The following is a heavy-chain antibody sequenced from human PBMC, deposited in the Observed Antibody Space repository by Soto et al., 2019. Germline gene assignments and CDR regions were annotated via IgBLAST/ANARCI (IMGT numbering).Heavy chain of an antibody. CDR3: AKDARYYDYIWGTDNGPNFDY. D-gene: IGHD3-16*01. CDR1: GFTFDDYA. CDR2: ISWNSGSI. V-gene: IGHV3-9*01. J-gene: IGHJ4*02. Sequence: PGGSLRLSCAASGFTFDDYAMHWVRQAPGKGLEWVSGISWNSGSIGYADSVKGRFTISRDNAKNSLYLQMNSLRAEDTALYYCAKDARYYDYIWGTDNGPNFDYWGQGTLVTVSS.